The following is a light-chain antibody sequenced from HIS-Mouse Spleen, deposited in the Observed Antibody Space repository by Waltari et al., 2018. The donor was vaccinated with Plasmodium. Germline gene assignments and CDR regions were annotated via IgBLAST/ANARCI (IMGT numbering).Light chain of an antibody. CDR3: CSDAGSYTSS. CDR1: SSDVGGYNY. V-gene: IGLV2-11*01. J-gene: IGLJ2*01. Sequence: QSALTQPRSVSGSPGQSVTISCTGTSSDVGGYNYVSWYQQNPGHAPKLMIYEVSKRPSGVTDRFAGSKSGNTAALTISGLQAEDEADYYCCSDAGSYTSSFGGGTKLTVL. CDR2: EVS.